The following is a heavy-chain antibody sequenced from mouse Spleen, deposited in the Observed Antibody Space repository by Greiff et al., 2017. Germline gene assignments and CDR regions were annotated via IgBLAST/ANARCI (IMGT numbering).Heavy chain of an antibody. CDR2: LNPSNGGT. D-gene: IGHD1-1*01. CDR1: GSTFTSYW. CDR3: ARGVFITTVGGYVEV. Sequence: QVQLQQPGPELVKPGASVTLSCKASGSTFTSYWMHWVKQRPGQGLEWIGNLNPSNGGTNYNEKFKSKATLTVDKSSSTAYMQLSSLTSADSAVYDCARGVFITTVGGYVEVWGTGTTVTVSS. V-gene: IGHV1-53*01. J-gene: IGHJ1*03.